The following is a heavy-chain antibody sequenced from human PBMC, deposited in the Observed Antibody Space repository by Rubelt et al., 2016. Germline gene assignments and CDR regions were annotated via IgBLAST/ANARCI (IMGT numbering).Heavy chain of an antibody. V-gene: IGHV3-11*01. CDR1: GFNFSDYY. D-gene: IGHD6-19*01. CDR2: ISSGSSTI. J-gene: IGHJ4*02. CDR3: ARDGKYNSGWYLDGRLDF. Sequence: QVQLVESGGGLVKPGGSLRLSCAASGFNFSDYYMSWIRQAPGKGLEWISYISSGSSTIYYADSVKGRFTVSRDSAKNSLYLQMNSLRAEDTAVYYCARDGKYNSGWYLDGRLDFWGQGTPVSVSS.